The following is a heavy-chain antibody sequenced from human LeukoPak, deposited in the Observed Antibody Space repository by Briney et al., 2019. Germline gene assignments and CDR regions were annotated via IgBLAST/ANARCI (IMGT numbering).Heavy chain of an antibody. CDR1: GYTFTSYG. Sequence: GASVKVSCKASGYTFTSYGISWVRQAPGQGLEWMGWISAYNGNTNYAQKLQGRVTMTTDTSTSTAYIELRSLRSDDTAAYYCARGLYYDSSGPFDYWGQGTLVTVSS. D-gene: IGHD3-22*01. V-gene: IGHV1-18*01. CDR3: ARGLYYDSSGPFDY. J-gene: IGHJ4*02. CDR2: ISAYNGNT.